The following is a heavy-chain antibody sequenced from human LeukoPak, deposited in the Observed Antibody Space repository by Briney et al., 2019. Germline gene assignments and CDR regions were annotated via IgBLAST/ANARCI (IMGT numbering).Heavy chain of an antibody. CDR3: ARLGVARGWEAFDI. D-gene: IGHD2-15*01. J-gene: IGHJ3*02. V-gene: IGHV5-51*01. CDR2: IYPGDSGT. Sequence: GESLKISCQGFGYGFYEHWIAWVRQMPGKGLEWTGIIYPGDSGTSYSPSLQGQVTISADKSINTAYLHWNSLKASDTAVYYCARLGVARGWEAFDIWGQGTVATVSS. CDR1: GYGFYEHW.